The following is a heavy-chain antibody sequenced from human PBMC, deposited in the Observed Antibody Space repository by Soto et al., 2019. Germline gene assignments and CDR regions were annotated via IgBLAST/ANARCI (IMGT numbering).Heavy chain of an antibody. CDR1: GGSISSGGYS. J-gene: IGHJ6*02. V-gene: IGHV4-30-2*01. D-gene: IGHD1-26*01. Sequence: QLQLQESGSGLVKPSQTLSLTCAVSGGSISSGGYSWSWIRQPPGKGLEWIGYIYHSGSTYYNPSPKSPGTLSVERAKNQFSLEVSLVTPGDPAGYFWSAGGGPPRFFWGQGTPV. CDR2: IYHSGST. CDR3: SAGGGPPRFF.